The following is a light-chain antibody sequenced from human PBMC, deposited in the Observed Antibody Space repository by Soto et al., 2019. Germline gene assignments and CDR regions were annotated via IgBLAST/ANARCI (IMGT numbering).Light chain of an antibody. CDR1: SSDVGTYTL. CDR2: EVN. CDR3: SSYAGPITFYV. V-gene: IGLV2-23*02. Sequence: QSALTQPASVSGSPGQSITISCTGTSSDVGTYTLVSWYQQHPGKAPKLVIYEVNKRPAGVSKRFSGSKSGDTASLTISGLQAEDEADYYCSSYAGPITFYVFGTGTKRTVL. J-gene: IGLJ1*01.